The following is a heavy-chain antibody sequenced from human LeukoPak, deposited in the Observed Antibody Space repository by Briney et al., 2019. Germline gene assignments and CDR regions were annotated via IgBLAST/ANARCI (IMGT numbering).Heavy chain of an antibody. V-gene: IGHV4-39*07. CDR3: ARVDYDSSGYYIDY. CDR2: IYYTGNT. CDR1: GASISSSYYY. Sequence: SETLSLTCTISGASISSSYYYWGWIRQPPGKGLKWIGSIYYTGNTYYNPSLKSRVTISVDTSKNQFSLKLSSVTAADTAVYYCARVDYDSSGYYIDYWGQGTLVTVSS. J-gene: IGHJ4*02. D-gene: IGHD3-22*01.